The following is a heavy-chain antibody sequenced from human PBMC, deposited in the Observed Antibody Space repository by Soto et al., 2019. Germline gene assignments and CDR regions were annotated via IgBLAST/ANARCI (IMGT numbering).Heavy chain of an antibody. Sequence: PWGSLRHSCAASGLTFTTAWINCVRQAPGKGLEWVGRIKSKIDGGTTDFAAPVKGRFAISRDDSRNMVYFQMNSLEIEDTAVYYCTTDSHFTMKLVRFEYWGLGTLVTVSS. V-gene: IGHV3-15*07. J-gene: IGHJ4*01. CDR2: IKSKIDGGTT. CDR3: TTDSHFTMKLVRFEY. CDR1: GLTFTTAW. D-gene: IGHD3-22*01.